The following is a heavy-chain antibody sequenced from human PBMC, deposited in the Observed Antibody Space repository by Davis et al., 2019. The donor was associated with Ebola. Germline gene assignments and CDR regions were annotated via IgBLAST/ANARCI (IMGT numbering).Heavy chain of an antibody. V-gene: IGHV3-9*01. CDR1: GGSISSYY. Sequence: LSLTCTVSGGSISSYYWSWIRQPPGKGLEWVSGISWNSGSIGYADSVKGRFTISRDNAKNSLYLQMNSLRAEDTALYYCAKGQWLDVYYGMDVWGQGTTVTVSS. J-gene: IGHJ6*02. CDR2: ISWNSGSI. CDR3: AKGQWLDVYYGMDV. D-gene: IGHD6-19*01.